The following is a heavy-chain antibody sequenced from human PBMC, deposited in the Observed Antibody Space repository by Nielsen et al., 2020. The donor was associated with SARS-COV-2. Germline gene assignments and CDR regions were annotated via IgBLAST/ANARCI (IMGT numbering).Heavy chain of an antibody. Sequence: RQAPGKGLEWVSAISGSGGSTYYADSVKGRFTISRDNSKNTLYLQMNSLRAEDTAVYYCARDYYDSSGSGFYYYYYGMDVWGQGTTVTVSS. CDR3: ARDYYDSSGSGFYYYYYGMDV. D-gene: IGHD3-22*01. V-gene: IGHV3-23*01. J-gene: IGHJ6*02. CDR2: ISGSGGST.